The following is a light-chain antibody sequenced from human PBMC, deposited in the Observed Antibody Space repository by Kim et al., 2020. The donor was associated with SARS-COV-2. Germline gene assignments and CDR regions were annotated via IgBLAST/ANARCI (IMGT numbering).Light chain of an antibody. Sequence: SASVGDRVTITCRASQGIRNDLGWYQQKPGKAPKLLIYAASSLQSGVPSRFSGSGSGTDFTLTIISLQPEDFATYYCLQDYNYPYTFGQGTKLEI. V-gene: IGKV1-6*01. CDR2: AAS. CDR1: QGIRND. J-gene: IGKJ2*01. CDR3: LQDYNYPYT.